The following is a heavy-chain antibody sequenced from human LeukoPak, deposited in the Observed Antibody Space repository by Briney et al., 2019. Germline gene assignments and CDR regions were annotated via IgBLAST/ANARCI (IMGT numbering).Heavy chain of an antibody. Sequence: GGSLRLSCAASGFTFSSYEMNWVRQAPGKGLEWVSYISSSGSTIYYADSVKGRFTISRDNAKNSLYLQMNSLRAEDTAVYYCARESPKRYYYYYYMDVWGKGTTVTISS. CDR2: ISSSGSTI. CDR3: ARESPKRYYYYYYMDV. CDR1: GFTFSSYE. J-gene: IGHJ6*03. V-gene: IGHV3-48*03.